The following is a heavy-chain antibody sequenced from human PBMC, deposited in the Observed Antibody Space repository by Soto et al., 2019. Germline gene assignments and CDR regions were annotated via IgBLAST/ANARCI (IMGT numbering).Heavy chain of an antibody. D-gene: IGHD1-26*01. Sequence: EVPLVESGGGLGQPGGSLRLSCAASGFTFSGYSMNWVRQAPGRGLEWISYICSRSLTIYYADSVKGRFTISRDNAKNSLYLQMNSLSDEDTAVYYCAREDILGTRSFDYWGQGTLVTASS. CDR2: ICSRSLTI. CDR1: GFTFSGYS. CDR3: AREDILGTRSFDY. J-gene: IGHJ4*02. V-gene: IGHV3-48*02.